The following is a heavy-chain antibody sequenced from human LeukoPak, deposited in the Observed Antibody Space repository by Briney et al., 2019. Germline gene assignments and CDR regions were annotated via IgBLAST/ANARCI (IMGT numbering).Heavy chain of an antibody. CDR1: DGSVSSYY. CDR3: ARYYDSTPLGAFDI. V-gene: IGHV4-59*08. CDR2: IYYSGST. J-gene: IGHJ3*02. D-gene: IGHD3-3*01. Sequence: KPSETLSLTCTASDGSVSSYYWRWIRQPPGKGLEWIGYIYYSGSTNYNPSLKSRVTISVDTSKNQFSLKLSSVTAADTAVYYCARYYDSTPLGAFDIWGQGTMVTVSS.